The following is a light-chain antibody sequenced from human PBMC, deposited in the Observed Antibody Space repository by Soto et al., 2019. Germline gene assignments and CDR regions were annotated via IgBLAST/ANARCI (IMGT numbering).Light chain of an antibody. V-gene: IGKV1-5*01. J-gene: IGKJ1*01. CDR1: QSISWW. Sequence: DIQMTQSPSTLSASVGDRVTITCRASQSISWWLAWYQQKPGKAPNLLIYDVSTLQSGVPSRFSGSGSGTEFTRTISRLQPDDFATYSCQQYNDYPWTFGQGTKVEIK. CDR3: QQYNDYPWT. CDR2: DVS.